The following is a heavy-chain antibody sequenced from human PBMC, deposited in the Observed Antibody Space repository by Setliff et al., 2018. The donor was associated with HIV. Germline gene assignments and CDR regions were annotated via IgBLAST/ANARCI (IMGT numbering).Heavy chain of an antibody. CDR1: GVSISGHF. CDR3: ARLIHTGLLYFDY. J-gene: IGHJ4*02. CDR2: IYTSGTT. Sequence: SETLSLTCFVSGVSISGHFWGWIRQPPGKGLEWIGYIYTSGTTEYNPSLDSRVTISVDTSRDQFFLNLMSVTAADTALYFCARLIHTGLLYFDYWGLGMLVTVSS. D-gene: IGHD2-8*02. V-gene: IGHV4-4*09.